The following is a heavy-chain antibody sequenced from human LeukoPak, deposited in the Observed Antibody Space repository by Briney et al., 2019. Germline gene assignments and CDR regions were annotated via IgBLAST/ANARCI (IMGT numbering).Heavy chain of an antibody. J-gene: IGHJ4*02. CDR2: ISVSGGVR. CDR3: ARDRGYFYDQLDY. D-gene: IGHD2/OR15-2a*01. V-gene: IGHV3-48*02. CDR1: GYPFSSYS. Sequence: GGSLRLSCVASGYPFSSYSMNWIRQAPGKGLEWVSNISVSGGVRSYADSVKGRFTISRDDARNSLYLQMNSLKDEDTAVYYCARDRGYFYDQLDYWGQGTLVTVSS.